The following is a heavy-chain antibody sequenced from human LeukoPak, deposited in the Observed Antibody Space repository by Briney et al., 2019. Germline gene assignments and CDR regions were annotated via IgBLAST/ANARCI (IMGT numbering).Heavy chain of an antibody. CDR2: IYYSGST. CDR1: GGSISSSGYY. D-gene: IGHD6-13*01. V-gene: IGHV4-39*07. CDR3: ARDLDSSSWYRYLQQYNWFDP. Sequence: SETLSLTCTVSGGSISSSGYYWGWIRQPPGKGLEWIGSIYYSGSTYYNPSLKSRVTISVDTSKNQFSLKLSSVTAADTAVYYCARDLDSSSWYRYLQQYNWFDPWGQGTLVTVSS. J-gene: IGHJ5*02.